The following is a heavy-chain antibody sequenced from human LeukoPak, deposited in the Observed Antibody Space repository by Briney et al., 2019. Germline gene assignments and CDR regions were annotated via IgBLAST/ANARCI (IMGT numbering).Heavy chain of an antibody. CDR2: INHSGST. D-gene: IGHD3-10*01. J-gene: IGHJ4*02. V-gene: IGHV4-34*01. CDR3: ARRRRPRRYGSGDEDY. Sequence: SETLSLTCAVSGGSFSGYYWSWIRQPPGKGLEWIGEINHSGSTNYNPSLKSRVTISVDTSKNQFSLKLSSVTAADTAVYYCARRRRPRRYGSGDEDYWRQGTLLTVPS. CDR1: GGSFSGYY.